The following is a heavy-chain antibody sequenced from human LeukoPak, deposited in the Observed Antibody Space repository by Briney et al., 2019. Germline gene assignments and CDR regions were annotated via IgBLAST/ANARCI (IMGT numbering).Heavy chain of an antibody. CDR2: IYSGGST. Sequence: TGGSLRLSCAASGFTVSSNYMSWVRQAPGKGLEWVSVIYSGGSTYYADSVKGRFTISRDNSKNTLYLQMNSLRAEGTAVYYCARLCLQFGFAFDIWGQGTMVTVSS. J-gene: IGHJ3*02. CDR1: GFTVSSNY. CDR3: ARLCLQFGFAFDI. V-gene: IGHV3-66*01. D-gene: IGHD5/OR15-5a*01.